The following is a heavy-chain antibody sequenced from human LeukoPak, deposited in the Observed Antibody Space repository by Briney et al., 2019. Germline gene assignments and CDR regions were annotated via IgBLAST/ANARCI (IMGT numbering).Heavy chain of an antibody. Sequence: RPGGSLRLSCAASGFTFSSYAMSWVRQAPGKGLEWVSAISGSGGSTYYADSVKGRFTISRDNSKNTLYLQMNSLRAEDTAVYYCARWPGVVRGVIIPFDYWGQGTLVTVSS. D-gene: IGHD3-10*01. J-gene: IGHJ4*02. CDR2: ISGSGGST. CDR1: GFTFSSYA. V-gene: IGHV3-23*01. CDR3: ARWPGVVRGVIIPFDY.